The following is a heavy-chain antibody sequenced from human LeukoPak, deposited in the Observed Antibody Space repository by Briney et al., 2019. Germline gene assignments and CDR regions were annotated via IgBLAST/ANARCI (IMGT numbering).Heavy chain of an antibody. CDR2: ISSSGSTI. CDR1: GFTFSSYE. Sequence: GGYLRLYCAASGFTFSSYEMNWVRQAPGKGLEWVSYISSSGSTIYYADSVKGRFTISRGNAKNSLYLQMNSLRAEDTAVYYCARECCSSTSCYTPCDAFDIWGQGTMVTVSS. CDR3: ARECCSSTSCYTPCDAFDI. D-gene: IGHD2-2*02. V-gene: IGHV3-48*03. J-gene: IGHJ3*02.